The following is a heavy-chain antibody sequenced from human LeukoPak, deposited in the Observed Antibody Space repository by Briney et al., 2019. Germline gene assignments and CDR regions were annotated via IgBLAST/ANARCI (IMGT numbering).Heavy chain of an antibody. CDR2: IYYSGST. CDR3: ARAAPNYYDSSGSLRNPYFDY. D-gene: IGHD3-22*01. Sequence: SETLSLTCTVSGVSISTGGYYWSWIRQHPGKGLEWIGNIYYSGSTYYSPSLKSRVTMSVDTSKNQFSLTLISVTAADTAVYFCARAAPNYYDSSGSLRNPYFDYWGQGTLVTVSS. V-gene: IGHV4-31*03. J-gene: IGHJ4*02. CDR1: GVSISTGGYY.